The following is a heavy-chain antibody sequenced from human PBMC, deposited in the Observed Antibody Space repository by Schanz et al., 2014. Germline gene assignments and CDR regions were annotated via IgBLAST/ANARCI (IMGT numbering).Heavy chain of an antibody. CDR2: IYSNGST. CDR1: GFTVSSNY. D-gene: IGHD3-22*01. J-gene: IGHJ4*02. Sequence: EVHLVESGGGLVQPGGSLRLSCAASGFTVSSNYMSWVRQAPGKGLEWVSLIYSNGSTYYADSVKGRFIISRDNSKNTLCLQMNSLRAEDTAMYYCARDYYDSSGYYYCDYWGQGTLVTVSS. V-gene: IGHV3-66*02. CDR3: ARDYYDSSGYYYCDY.